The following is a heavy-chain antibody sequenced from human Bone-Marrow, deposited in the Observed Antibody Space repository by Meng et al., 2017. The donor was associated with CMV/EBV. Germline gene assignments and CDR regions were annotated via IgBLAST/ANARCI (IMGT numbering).Heavy chain of an antibody. D-gene: IGHD4-23*01. CDR2: ISGSGGST. J-gene: IGHJ3*02. CDR1: GFTFSSYA. Sequence: GESLKISCAASGFTFSSYAMSWVRQAPGKGLEWVSAISGSGGSTYYNPSLKSRVTLSVDTDKNQFSLKLSSVTAADTAVYYCARDHYRMVVTRGAFDIWGQGTMVTVSS. V-gene: IGHV3-23*02. CDR3: ARDHYRMVVTRGAFDI.